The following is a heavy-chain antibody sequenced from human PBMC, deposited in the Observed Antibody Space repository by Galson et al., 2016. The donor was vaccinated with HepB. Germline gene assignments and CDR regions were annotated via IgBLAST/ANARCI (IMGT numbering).Heavy chain of an antibody. J-gene: IGHJ5*02. CDR3: ARRTVVPTAGNWFDP. CDR1: GGSFSDYY. V-gene: IGHV4-34*01. Sequence: QVQLQESGPGLVKPSETLSLTCAVSGGSFSDYYWSWIRQPPGKGLEWIGEINHSGTINYNPSLKSRVTISVDTSKNQFSLNLGSVTAADTAVYYCARRTVVPTAGNWFDPWGQGTLVTVSS. CDR2: INHSGTI. D-gene: IGHD2-2*01.